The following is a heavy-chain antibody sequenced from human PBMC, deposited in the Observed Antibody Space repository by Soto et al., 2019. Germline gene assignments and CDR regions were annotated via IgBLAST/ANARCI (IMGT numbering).Heavy chain of an antibody. D-gene: IGHD2-2*01. CDR3: ARVIAPAAMVFDY. V-gene: IGHV4-30-2*01. J-gene: IGHJ4*02. CDR2: IYHSGST. CDR1: GGSISSGGYS. Sequence: QLQLQESGSGLVKPSQTLSLTCAVSGGSISSGGYSWSLIRQPPGKGLEWIGYIYHSGSTYYNPSLKSRVTISVDRSKNQFSLKLSSVTAADTAVYYCARVIAPAAMVFDYWGQGTLVTVSS.